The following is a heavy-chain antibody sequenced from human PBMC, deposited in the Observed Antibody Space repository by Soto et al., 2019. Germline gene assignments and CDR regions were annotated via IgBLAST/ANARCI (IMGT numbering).Heavy chain of an antibody. Sequence: PSETLSLTCTVSGGSISSYYWSWIRQPPGKGLEWIGYIYYSGSTNYNPSLKSRVTISVDTSKNQFSLKLSSVTAADTAVYYCARLRIPYCSSTSCYGQFDYWGQGTLVTVSS. CDR2: IYYSGST. D-gene: IGHD2-2*01. V-gene: IGHV4-59*08. CDR3: ARLRIPYCSSTSCYGQFDY. CDR1: GGSISSYY. J-gene: IGHJ4*02.